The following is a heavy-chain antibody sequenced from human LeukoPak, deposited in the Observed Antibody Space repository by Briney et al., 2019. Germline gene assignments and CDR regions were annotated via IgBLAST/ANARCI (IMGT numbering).Heavy chain of an antibody. Sequence: SETLSLTCTVSGGSINSGDYYWSWIRQPPGKGLEWIEYIHHSGSTYHNPSLQSRVTISIDTSKNQFSLKLSSVTAADTAVYYCARGRSSSWSFDYWGQGTLVTVPS. CDR2: IHHSGST. CDR1: GGSINSGDYY. V-gene: IGHV4-30-4*01. CDR3: ARGRSSSWSFDY. D-gene: IGHD6-13*01. J-gene: IGHJ4*02.